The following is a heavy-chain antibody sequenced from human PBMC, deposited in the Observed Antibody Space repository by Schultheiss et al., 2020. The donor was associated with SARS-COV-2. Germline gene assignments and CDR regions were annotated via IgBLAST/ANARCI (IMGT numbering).Heavy chain of an antibody. CDR3: ARQEQQLVLGRFDP. Sequence: SETLSLTCAVYGGSFSSYYRSWIRQPAGKGLEWIGRIYTSGSTNYNPSLKSRVTMSVDTSKNKFSLKLSSVTAADTAVYYCARQEQQLVLGRFDPWGQGTLVTVSS. V-gene: IGHV4-59*10. J-gene: IGHJ5*02. CDR1: GGSFSSYY. D-gene: IGHD6-13*01. CDR2: IYTSGST.